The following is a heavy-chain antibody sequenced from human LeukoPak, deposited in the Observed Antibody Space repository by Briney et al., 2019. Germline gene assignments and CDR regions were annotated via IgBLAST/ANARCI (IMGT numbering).Heavy chain of an antibody. CDR3: AREDTSYYYMDV. J-gene: IGHJ6*03. CDR1: GYTFTSYY. CDR2: INPSGGST. Sequence: GASVKVSCKASGYTFTSYYMHWVRQAPGQGLEWMGIINPSGGSTSYAQKFQGRVTMTRDMSTSTVYMELSSLRSEDTAVYYCAREDTSYYYMDVWGKGTTVTVSS. V-gene: IGHV1-46*01. D-gene: IGHD5-18*01.